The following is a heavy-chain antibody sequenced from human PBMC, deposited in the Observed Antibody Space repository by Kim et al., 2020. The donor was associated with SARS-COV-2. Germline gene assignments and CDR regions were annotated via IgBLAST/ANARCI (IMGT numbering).Heavy chain of an antibody. CDR2: IYANSST. Sequence: GGSLRLSCAASGFTVSSNYMNWVRQVPGKGLEWVSVIYANSSTNYADSVKGRFTISRDNSKNTLYLQMNSLRAEDTAVYYCARDNLQLWPGGYYYYGMDVWGQGTTVTVSS. CDR1: GFTVSSNY. V-gene: IGHV3-66*01. D-gene: IGHD5-18*01. CDR3: ARDNLQLWPGGYYYYGMDV. J-gene: IGHJ6*02.